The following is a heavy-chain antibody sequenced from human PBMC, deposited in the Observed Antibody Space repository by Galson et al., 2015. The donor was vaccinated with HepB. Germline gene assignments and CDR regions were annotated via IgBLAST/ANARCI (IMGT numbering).Heavy chain of an antibody. Sequence: SVKVSCKASGGTFSSYAISWLRQAPGQGLEWMGGIIPIFGTANYEQKFQGRVTISADESTSKAYMELSTLTSEDTAVDYGAIGYGDLAHDYWGQGTLVTVSS. CDR1: GGTFSSYA. CDR2: IIPIFGTA. V-gene: IGHV1-69*13. D-gene: IGHD4-17*01. J-gene: IGHJ4*02. CDR3: AIGYGDLAHDY.